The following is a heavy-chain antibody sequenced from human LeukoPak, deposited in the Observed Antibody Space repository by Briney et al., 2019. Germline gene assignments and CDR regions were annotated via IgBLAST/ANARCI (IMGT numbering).Heavy chain of an antibody. CDR2: VDHTGST. Sequence: KPSETLSLTCTVSDDSITMYYWTWLRQPPGKGLEWIGYVDHTGSTKFNPSLNGRVSISRDTSNNFFSLRLRSVTAADTAVYFCARGRVSSSTWYSTYYYFFYMDFWGKGTTVTVSS. V-gene: IGHV4-59*01. J-gene: IGHJ6*03. CDR3: ARGRVSSSTWYSTYYYFFYMDF. CDR1: DDSITMYY. D-gene: IGHD4-11*01.